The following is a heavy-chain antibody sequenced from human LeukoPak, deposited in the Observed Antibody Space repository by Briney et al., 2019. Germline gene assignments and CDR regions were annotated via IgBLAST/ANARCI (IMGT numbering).Heavy chain of an antibody. CDR2: IYYSGST. V-gene: IGHV4-61*01. J-gene: IGHJ4*02. CDR1: GGSVSSGSYY. Sequence: SETLSLTCTASGGSVSSGSYYWSWIRQPPGKGLEWIGYIYYSGSTNYNPSLKSRVTISVDTSKNQFSLKLSSVTAADTAVYCCARALDSSGYYSYFDYWGQGTLVTVSS. CDR3: ARALDSSGYYSYFDY. D-gene: IGHD3-22*01.